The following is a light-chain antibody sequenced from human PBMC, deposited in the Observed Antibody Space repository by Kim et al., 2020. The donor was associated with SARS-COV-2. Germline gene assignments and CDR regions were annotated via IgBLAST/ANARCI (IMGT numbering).Light chain of an antibody. CDR2: DKN. J-gene: IGLJ3*02. Sequence: AWGETVRLTCQGDSLRSYNARRSQQRTGQAAILVIYDKNNRPSGIPDRFSGSSSGNTASLTITGAQAEDAAYYYCNSRDSSGNPLVFGGGTQLTVL. CDR3: NSRDSSGNPLV. CDR1: SLRSYN. V-gene: IGLV3-19*01.